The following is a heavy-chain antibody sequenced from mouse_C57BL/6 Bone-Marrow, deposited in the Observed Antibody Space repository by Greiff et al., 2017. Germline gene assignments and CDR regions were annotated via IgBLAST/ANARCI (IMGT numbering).Heavy chain of an antibody. D-gene: IGHD1-1*01. CDR1: GYTFTSYW. CDR2: IHPSDSDT. Sequence: QVQLQQPGAELVKPGASVKVSCKASGYTFTSYWMHWVKQRPGQGLEWIGRIHPSDSDTNYNQKFKGKATLTVDKSSSTAYMQLSSLTSEDSAVYYCALDPARYYYGSSYDCFDYWGQGTTLTVSS. J-gene: IGHJ2*01. V-gene: IGHV1-74*01. CDR3: ALDPARYYYGSSYDCFDY.